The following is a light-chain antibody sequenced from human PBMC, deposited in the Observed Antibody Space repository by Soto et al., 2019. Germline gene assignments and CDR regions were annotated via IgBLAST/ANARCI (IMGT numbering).Light chain of an antibody. CDR3: TSYTSSTTLA. CDR1: SSDVGAYTY. CDR2: DVT. Sequence: QSALTQPASVSGSPGQSITISCTGTSSDVGAYTYVSWYQHHPAKAPKLTIYDVTNRPSGVSNRFSGSKSGNTASLTISGLQAEDEADYYCTSYTSSTTLAFGGGTKLTVL. J-gene: IGLJ2*01. V-gene: IGLV2-14*01.